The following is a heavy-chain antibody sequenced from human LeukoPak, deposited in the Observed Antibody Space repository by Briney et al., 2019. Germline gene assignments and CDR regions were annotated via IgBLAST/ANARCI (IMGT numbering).Heavy chain of an antibody. CDR1: GFNFGDYA. V-gene: IGHV3-9*01. D-gene: IGHD2-15*01. Sequence: GGSLRLSCAASGFNFGDYAMHWVRQAPGKGLEWVSGISWNSHTIAYADSVRGRFTISRDSAENSLYLQMNSLRAEDTALYYCTKVAGGSSSDKVYYYRDVWGKGTTVTVSS. J-gene: IGHJ6*03. CDR2: ISWNSHTI. CDR3: TKVAGGSSSDKVYYYRDV.